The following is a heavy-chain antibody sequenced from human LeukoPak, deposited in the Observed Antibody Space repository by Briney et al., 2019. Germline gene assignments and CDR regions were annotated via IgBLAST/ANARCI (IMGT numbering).Heavy chain of an antibody. D-gene: IGHD3-3*01. J-gene: IGHJ4*02. CDR1: GYTLTSYG. V-gene: IGHV1-18*01. CDR2: ISAYNGNT. CDR3: AREELTRITIFGVAPDY. Sequence: GASVKVSCKASGYTLTSYGISWVRQAPGQGLEWMGWISAYNGNTNYAQKLQGRVTMTTDTSTSTAYMELRSLRSDDTAVYYCAREELTRITIFGVAPDYWGQGTLVTVSS.